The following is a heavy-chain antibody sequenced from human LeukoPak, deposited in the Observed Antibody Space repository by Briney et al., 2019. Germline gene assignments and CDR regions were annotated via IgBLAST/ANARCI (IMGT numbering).Heavy chain of an antibody. V-gene: IGHV1-2*02. CDR3: ARSSYGYDLGY. D-gene: IGHD5-12*01. CDR2: INPNSGGT. Sequence: AASVKVSCKASGYTFTSYGISWVRQAPGQGLEWMGWINPNSGGTNYAQKFQGRVTMTRDTSISTAYMELSRLRSDDTAVYYCARSSYGYDLGYWGQGTLVTVSS. CDR1: GYTFTSYG. J-gene: IGHJ4*02.